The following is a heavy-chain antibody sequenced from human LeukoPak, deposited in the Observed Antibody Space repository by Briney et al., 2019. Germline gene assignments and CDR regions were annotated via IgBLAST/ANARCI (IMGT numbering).Heavy chain of an antibody. CDR1: GLTFSSYA. CDR2: ISSSGGNT. V-gene: IGHV3-23*01. CDR3: ATLNTPFDY. Sequence: GGSLRLSCAASGLTFSSYAMSWVRQAPGKGLEWVSSISSSGGNTYYAGSVRGRFTISRDNSKNTLHLQMNSLRAEDTAVYFCATLNTPFDYWGQGILVTVSS. D-gene: IGHD2-15*01. J-gene: IGHJ4*02.